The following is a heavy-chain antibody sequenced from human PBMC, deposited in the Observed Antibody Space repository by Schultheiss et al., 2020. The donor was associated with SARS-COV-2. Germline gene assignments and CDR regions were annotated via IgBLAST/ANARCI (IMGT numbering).Heavy chain of an antibody. D-gene: IGHD2-2*01. J-gene: IGHJ6*02. CDR1: GGSISSSNW. CDR2: INHSGST. Sequence: GSLRLSCAVSGGSISSSNWWSWIRQPPGKGLEWIGEINHSGSTNYNPSLKSRVTISVDTSKNQFSLKLSSVTAADTAVYYCARGYCSSTSCYGLYYYYYGMDVWGQGTTVTVSS. CDR3: ARGYCSSTSCYGLYYYYYGMDV. V-gene: IGHV4-4*02.